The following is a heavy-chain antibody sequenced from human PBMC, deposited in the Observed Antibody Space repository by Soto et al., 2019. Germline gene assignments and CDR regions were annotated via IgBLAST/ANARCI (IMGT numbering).Heavy chain of an antibody. CDR3: SRFIMVGGWFDPNYYHGMDV. J-gene: IGHJ6*02. V-gene: IGHV1-18*01. D-gene: IGHD6-19*01. Sequence: QVQLVQSGAEVKKPGASVTVSCKTSGYTFSNYGINWVRQAPGQGLEWMGWISGYNGNTNYAQTVQGRVTMTTDTSTGTVYMELRSLKSDDTAIYYCSRFIMVGGWFDPNYYHGMDVWGQGTTVPSP. CDR1: GYTFSNYG. CDR2: ISGYNGNT.